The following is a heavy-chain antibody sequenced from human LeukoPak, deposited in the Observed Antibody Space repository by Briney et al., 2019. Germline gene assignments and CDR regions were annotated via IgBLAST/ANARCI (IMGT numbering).Heavy chain of an antibody. CDR2: ISASSTYI. V-gene: IGHV3-21*01. D-gene: IGHD3-16*02. CDR3: ARVGGLGTYQQEGWFDP. Sequence: PGGSLRLSCAGSGFTFSIYSMNWVRQAPGKGLEWVSCISASSTYIWYADSGKGRFTISRDNAKNSLYLQMNSLRAEDTAVYCCARVGGLGTYQQEGWFDPWGQGTLVTVSS. CDR1: GFTFSIYS. J-gene: IGHJ5*02.